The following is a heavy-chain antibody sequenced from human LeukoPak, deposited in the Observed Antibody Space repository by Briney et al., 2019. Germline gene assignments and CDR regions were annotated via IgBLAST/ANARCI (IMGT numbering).Heavy chain of an antibody. CDR2: IYYSGNT. D-gene: IGHD3-10*01. CDR1: GGSISSYY. CDR3: ARHQLRGFLDDN. Sequence: SETLSLTCTVSGGSISSYYWSWIRQPPGKGLEWIGCIYYSGNTNYNPSLESRVTISVDTSKNQFSLKLSSVTAADTAVYYCARHQLRGFLDDNWGQGTLVTVSS. V-gene: IGHV4-59*08. J-gene: IGHJ4*02.